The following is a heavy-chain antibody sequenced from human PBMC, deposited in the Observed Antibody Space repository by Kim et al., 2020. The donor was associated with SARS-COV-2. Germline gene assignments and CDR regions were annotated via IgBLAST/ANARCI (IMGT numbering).Heavy chain of an antibody. Sequence: GGSLRLSCSASAFTFSKQGMHWVRQAPGKGLELVSAIMCNGDPTYYADSVMDRFIISRDNSKNILYLHMSSLRVEDTALYYCVTGGAFYYDQWRQGTLVT. CDR2: IMCNGDPT. CDR3: VTGGAFYYDQ. CDR1: AFTFSKQG. J-gene: IGHJ5*02. V-gene: IGHV3-64D*09. D-gene: IGHD2-21*01.